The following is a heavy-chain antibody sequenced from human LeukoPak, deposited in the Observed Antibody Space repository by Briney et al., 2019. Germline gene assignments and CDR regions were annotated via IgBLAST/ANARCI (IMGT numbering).Heavy chain of an antibody. J-gene: IGHJ4*02. CDR2: TSPKSGVT. CDR1: GYTFTGYY. Sequence: GASVKVSCKASGYTFTGYYLHWVRQAPGQGLEWMGWTSPKSGVTSYAQKFQGRVIMTRDTSINTAYMELSRLRSDDTAVFYCVRRGQRGIAVAGDNDYWGQGTLVTVSS. CDR3: VRRGQRGIAVAGDNDY. D-gene: IGHD6-19*01. V-gene: IGHV1-2*02.